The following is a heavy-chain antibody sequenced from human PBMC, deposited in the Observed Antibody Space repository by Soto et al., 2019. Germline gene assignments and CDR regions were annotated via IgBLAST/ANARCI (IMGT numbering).Heavy chain of an antibody. CDR1: GGSVSSGSYY. V-gene: IGHV4-61*01. CDR3: ARVTTTYGDYDY. D-gene: IGHD4-17*01. Sequence: SETLSLTCTVSGGSVSSGSYYWSWIRQPPGKGLEWIGYIYYSGSTNYNPSLKSRVTISVDTSKNQFSLKLSSVTAADTAVYYCARVTTTYGDYDYWGQGTLVTVSS. CDR2: IYYSGST. J-gene: IGHJ4*02.